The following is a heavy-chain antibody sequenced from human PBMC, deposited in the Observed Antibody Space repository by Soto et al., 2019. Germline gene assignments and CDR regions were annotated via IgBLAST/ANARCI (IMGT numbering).Heavy chain of an antibody. V-gene: IGHV4-61*01. CDR1: GGSVSSGSYY. CDR2: IYYSGST. D-gene: IGHD3-10*01. Sequence: PSETLSLTCTVPGGSVSSGSYYWSWIRQPPGKGLEWIGYIYYSGSTNYNPSLKSRVTISVDTSKNQLSLKLSSVTAADTAVYYCARATITMVRGVKEMDVWGQGTTVTVSS. J-gene: IGHJ6*02. CDR3: ARATITMVRGVKEMDV.